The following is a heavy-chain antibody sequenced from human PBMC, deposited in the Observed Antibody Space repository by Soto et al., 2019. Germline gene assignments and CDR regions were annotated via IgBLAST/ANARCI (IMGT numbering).Heavy chain of an antibody. D-gene: IGHD3-22*01. Sequence: ASVKVSCKASGYTFTSYYMHWVRQAPGQGLEWMGIINPSGGSTSYAQKFQGRVTMTRDTSTSTVYMELSSLRSEDTAVYYCARDTSPGYDSSGYYGLAFDIWGQGTMVTVSS. CDR1: GYTFTSYY. CDR2: INPSGGST. CDR3: ARDTSPGYDSSGYYGLAFDI. V-gene: IGHV1-46*01. J-gene: IGHJ3*02.